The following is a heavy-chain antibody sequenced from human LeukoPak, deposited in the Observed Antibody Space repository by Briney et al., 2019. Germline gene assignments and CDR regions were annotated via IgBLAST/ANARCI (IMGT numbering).Heavy chain of an antibody. D-gene: IGHD3-22*01. CDR2: ISYDGSNK. V-gene: IGHV3-30-3*01. CDR1: GFTFSSYA. CDR3: AKDKSPYYYDSSGPLGY. J-gene: IGHJ4*02. Sequence: GGSLRLSCAASGFTFSSYAMHWVRQAPGKGLEWVAVISYDGSNKYYADSVKGRFTISRDNSKNTLYLQMNSLRAEDTAVYYCAKDKSPYYYDSSGPLGYWGQGTLVTVSS.